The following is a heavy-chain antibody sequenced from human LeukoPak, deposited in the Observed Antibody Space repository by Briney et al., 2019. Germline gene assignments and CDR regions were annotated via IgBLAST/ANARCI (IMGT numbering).Heavy chain of an antibody. J-gene: IGHJ3*02. CDR1: GGSFSGYY. D-gene: IGHD2-2*02. Sequence: PSETLSLTCAVYGGSFSGYYWSWIRQPPGKGLEWIGEINHSGSTNYNPSLKSRVTISVDTSKNQFSLKLSSVTAADTAVYYCARVTDIVVVPAAITTGGAFDIWGQGTMVTVSS. CDR3: ARVTDIVVVPAAITTGGAFDI. V-gene: IGHV4-34*01. CDR2: INHSGST.